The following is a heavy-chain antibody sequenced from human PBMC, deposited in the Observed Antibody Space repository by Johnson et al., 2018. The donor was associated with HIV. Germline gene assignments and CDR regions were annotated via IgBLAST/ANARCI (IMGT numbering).Heavy chain of an antibody. Sequence: VQLVESGGGLVQSGGSLRLSCAASGITVNTNYMSWVRRAPGKGLEWVSVIFSVGNTYYADSVKGRFTISRDNSRNMLYLQMNSLRPEDTAVYYCARDGRDVVTRGGFDIWGQGTVVTVSS. CDR1: GITVNTNY. CDR2: IFSVGNT. CDR3: ARDGRDVVTRGGFDI. D-gene: IGHD3-22*01. J-gene: IGHJ3*02. V-gene: IGHV3-66*02.